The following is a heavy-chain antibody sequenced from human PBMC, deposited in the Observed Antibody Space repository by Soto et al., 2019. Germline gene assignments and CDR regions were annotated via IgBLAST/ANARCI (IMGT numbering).Heavy chain of an antibody. Sequence: QVQLVQSGAEVKKPGASVKVSCKASGYTFTGYYMHWVRQAPVQGLEWMGWINPNSGGTNYAQKFQGRVTMTRDTSISTDYMELSRMRSDDTAVYYCARDGVDTAMVTHYYYYYGMDVWGQGTTVTVSS. D-gene: IGHD5-18*01. V-gene: IGHV1-2*02. CDR2: INPNSGGT. J-gene: IGHJ6*02. CDR1: GYTFTGYY. CDR3: ARDGVDTAMVTHYYYYYGMDV.